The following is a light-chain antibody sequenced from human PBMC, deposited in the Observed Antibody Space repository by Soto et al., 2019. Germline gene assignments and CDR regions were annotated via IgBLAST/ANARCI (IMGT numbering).Light chain of an antibody. CDR2: GAS. J-gene: IGKJ4*01. Sequence: KVMTQSPATLSVSPGERVTLSCRASQSVNSNLAWYQQKPGQAPRLLLYGASTRAIGIPARFSGSASGTEFTLTISSLQSEDSAVYYCQQYNDWPLTFGGGTKVEI. V-gene: IGKV3-15*01. CDR3: QQYNDWPLT. CDR1: QSVNSN.